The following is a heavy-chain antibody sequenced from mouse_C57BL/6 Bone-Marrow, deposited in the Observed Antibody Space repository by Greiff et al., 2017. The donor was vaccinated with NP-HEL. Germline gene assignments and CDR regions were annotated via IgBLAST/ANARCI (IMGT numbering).Heavy chain of an antibody. J-gene: IGHJ3*01. CDR1: GYAFTNYL. CDR2: IDPGSGGT. V-gene: IGHV1-54*01. D-gene: IGHD1-1*01. Sequence: QVQLQQSGAELVRPGTSVKVSCKASGYAFTNYLIEWVKQRPGQGLEGIGVIDPGSGGTNYNEKFKGKATLTADKSSSTAYMQLSSLTSEDSAVYFCASYAWFAYWGQGTLVTVSA. CDR3: ASYAWFAY.